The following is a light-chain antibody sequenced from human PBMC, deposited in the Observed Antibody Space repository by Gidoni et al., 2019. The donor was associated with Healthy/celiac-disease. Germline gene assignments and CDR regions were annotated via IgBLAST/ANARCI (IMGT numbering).Light chain of an antibody. J-gene: IGKJ4*01. CDR1: KDISNS. CDR2: DAS. V-gene: IGKV1-33*01. CDR3: QQYDNLTL. Sequence: MTQSPSSLSASVGDRVTITCQASKDISNSLNWYQQKPGKAPKLRIYDASNLETGVPSRFRGSGSGTDFTFTISILQPEDIATYYCQQYDNLTLFGGGTKVEIK.